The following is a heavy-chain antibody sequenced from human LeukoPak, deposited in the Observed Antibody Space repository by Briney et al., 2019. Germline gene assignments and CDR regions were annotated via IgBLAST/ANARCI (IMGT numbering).Heavy chain of an antibody. CDR1: GFTFSSYA. CDR2: ISGSGGST. V-gene: IGHV3-23*01. Sequence: GGSLRLSCAASGFTFSSYAMSWVRQAPGKGLEWVSAISGSGGSTYYADSVKGRFTISRDKSKNTLYLQMNSLRAEDTAVYYCAKDGESFDSKWLLPDYYYYYGMDVWGQGTTVTVSS. D-gene: IGHD3-22*01. J-gene: IGHJ6*02. CDR3: AKDGESFDSKWLLPDYYYYYGMDV.